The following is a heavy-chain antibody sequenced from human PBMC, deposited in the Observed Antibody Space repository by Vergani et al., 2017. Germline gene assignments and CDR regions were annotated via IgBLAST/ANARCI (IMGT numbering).Heavy chain of an antibody. CDR3: AXYRLAAAGYYYMDV. J-gene: IGHJ6*03. Sequence: EVQLLESGGGLVQPGGSLRLSCAASGFTFSSYAMSWVRQAPGKGLGWVSAISGSGGSTYYADSVKGRFTISRDNSKNTLYLQMNSLRAEDTAVYYCAXYRLAAAGYYYMDVWGKGTTVTVSS. D-gene: IGHD6-13*01. CDR2: ISGSGGST. V-gene: IGHV3-23*01. CDR1: GFTFSSYA.